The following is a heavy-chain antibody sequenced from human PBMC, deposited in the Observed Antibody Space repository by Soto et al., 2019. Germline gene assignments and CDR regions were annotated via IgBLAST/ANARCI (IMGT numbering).Heavy chain of an antibody. CDR1: GFTFNTYS. J-gene: IGHJ6*02. CDR2: ISSSSSTI. CDR3: ARVPGIVVVVAATTFLDYGMDV. D-gene: IGHD2-15*01. V-gene: IGHV3-48*02. Sequence: GGSLRLSCAASGFTFNTYSLNWVRQVPGKGLEWVSYISSSSSTIYYADSVKGRFTISRDNAKNSLYLQMNSLRDEDTAVYYCARVPGIVVVVAATTFLDYGMDVWGQGTTVTVSS.